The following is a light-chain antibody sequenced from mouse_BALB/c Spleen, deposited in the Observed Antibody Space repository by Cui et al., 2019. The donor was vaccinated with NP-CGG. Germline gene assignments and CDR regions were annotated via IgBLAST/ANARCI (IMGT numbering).Light chain of an antibody. J-gene: IGLJ1*01. CDR3: ALWYSNHWV. CDR1: TGVLTTSNY. CDR2: GTN. Sequence: QAVVTQESALTTSPGETVTLTCRSSTGVLTTSNYANWVQEKQDHLFTGLIGGTNNRAPGVPARFSGSLIGDKAALTITGAQTEDEAIYFCALWYSNHWVFGGGTKLTVL. V-gene: IGLV1*01.